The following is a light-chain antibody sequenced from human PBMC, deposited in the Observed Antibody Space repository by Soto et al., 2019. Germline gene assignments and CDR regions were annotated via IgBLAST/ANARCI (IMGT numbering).Light chain of an antibody. CDR3: QQSYSTPIT. V-gene: IGKV1-27*01. Sequence: SLASLSAYVGDRVAITFRASQGISNYLAWYQQKPGKVPKLLIYAASTLQSGVPSRFSGSGSGTDFTLTISSLQPEDFATYYCQQSYSTPITFGQGTRLAIK. J-gene: IGKJ5*01. CDR1: QGISNY. CDR2: AAS.